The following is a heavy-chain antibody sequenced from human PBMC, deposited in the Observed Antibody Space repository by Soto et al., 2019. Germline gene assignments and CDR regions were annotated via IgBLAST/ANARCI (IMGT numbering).Heavy chain of an antibody. CDR2: INHSGST. Sequence: LSLTCAVYGGSFSGYYWSWIRQPPGKGLEWIGEINHSGSTSYAQKFQGRVTMTRDTSTSTVYMELSSLRSEDTAVYYCARSISKWFDPWGQGTLVTVSS. CDR1: GGSFSGYY. D-gene: IGHD3-3*02. V-gene: IGHV4-34*10. CDR3: ARSISKWFDP. J-gene: IGHJ5*02.